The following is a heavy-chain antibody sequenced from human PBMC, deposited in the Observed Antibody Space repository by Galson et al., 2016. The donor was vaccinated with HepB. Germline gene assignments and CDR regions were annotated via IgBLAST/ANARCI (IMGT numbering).Heavy chain of an antibody. J-gene: IGHJ4*02. CDR1: GLTFSRYL. Sequence: SLRLSCAASGLTFSRYLMSWVRQAPGKGLEWVATIKQDGSEKYYVESAKGRFTLSRDNAKNSLYLQMNSLSSGDTAVYYCARGWGVGDDLSYFDYWGQGTLVTVSS. D-gene: IGHD5-12*01. CDR2: IKQDGSEK. CDR3: ARGWGVGDDLSYFDY. V-gene: IGHV3-7*03.